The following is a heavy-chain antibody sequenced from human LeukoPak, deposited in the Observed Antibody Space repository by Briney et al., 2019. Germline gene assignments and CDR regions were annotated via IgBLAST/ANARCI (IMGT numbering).Heavy chain of an antibody. CDR1: GFTFSDYY. D-gene: IGHD5-24*01. CDR2: MSSRSGII. CDR3: AGGLLEAQGWLQWLGTVYSMDV. Sequence: PGGSLRLSCVASGFTFSDYYMNWIRQSPGKGLEWISYMSSRSGIIYYADSVKGRFTISRGNARNSLYLQMNSLRVDDTAVYYCAGGLLEAQGWLQWLGTVYSMDVWGQGTPVTVSS. V-gene: IGHV3-11*01. J-gene: IGHJ6*02.